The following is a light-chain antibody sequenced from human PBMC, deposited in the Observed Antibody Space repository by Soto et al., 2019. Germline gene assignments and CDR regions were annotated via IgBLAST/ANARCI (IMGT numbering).Light chain of an antibody. Sequence: PGESATFSCRASQTVSSGSLAWYQQKPGQAPRLLISNASRRATGVPDRFSGSGSGTDFTLTISRLEPEDFAVYFCQQYGTSPVTFGPGTKVDFK. CDR1: QTVSSGS. CDR3: QQYGTSPVT. V-gene: IGKV3-20*01. CDR2: NAS. J-gene: IGKJ3*01.